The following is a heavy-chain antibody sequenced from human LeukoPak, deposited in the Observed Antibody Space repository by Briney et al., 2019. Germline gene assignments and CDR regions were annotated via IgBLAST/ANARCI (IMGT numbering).Heavy chain of an antibody. CDR2: MNPNSGNT. CDR1: GYTFTSYG. D-gene: IGHD3-22*01. J-gene: IGHJ6*02. CDR3: ARPGLYYYDSSGYYYPPLAYGMDV. V-gene: IGHV1-8*02. Sequence: ASVKVSCKASGYTFTSYGISWVRQAPGQGLEWMGWMNPNSGNTGYAQKFQGRVTMTRNTSISTAYMELSSLRSEDTAVYYCARPGLYYYDSSGYYYPPLAYGMDVWGQGTTATVSS.